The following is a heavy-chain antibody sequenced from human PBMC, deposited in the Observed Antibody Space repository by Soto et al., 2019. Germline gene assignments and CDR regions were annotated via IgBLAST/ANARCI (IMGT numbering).Heavy chain of an antibody. CDR2: INAGNGNT. CDR3: ARGFTPLDYYGMDV. J-gene: IGHJ6*02. V-gene: IGHV1-3*01. CDR1: GYTFTSYA. Sequence: ASVKVSCKASGYTFTSYAMHWVRQAPGQRLEWMGWINAGNGNTKYSQKFQGRVTITADKSTSTAYMELSSLRSGDTAVYYCARGFTPLDYYGMDVWGQGTTVTVSS.